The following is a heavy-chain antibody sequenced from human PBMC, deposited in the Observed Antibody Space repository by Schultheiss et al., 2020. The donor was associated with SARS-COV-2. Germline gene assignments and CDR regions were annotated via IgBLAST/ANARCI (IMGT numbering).Heavy chain of an antibody. CDR3: ARQIKAYWFDP. CDR1: GFTFSSYA. CDR2: IYSGGST. Sequence: GGSLRLSCAASGFTFSSYAMSWVRQAPGKGLEWVSVIYSGGSTYYADSVKGRFTISRDNSKNTLYLQMNSLRAEDTAVYYCARQIKAYWFDPWGQGTLVTVSS. J-gene: IGHJ5*02. V-gene: IGHV3-66*04.